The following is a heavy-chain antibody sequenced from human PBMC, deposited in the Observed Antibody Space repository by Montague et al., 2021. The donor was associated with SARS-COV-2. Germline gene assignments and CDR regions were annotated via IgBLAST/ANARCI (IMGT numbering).Heavy chain of an antibody. CDR2: INHSGST. Sequence: SETLSLTCAVYTDSFSGYYWSWIRQSPGKGLEWIGEINHSGSTNHNPSLQSRVTISVDKSKKQVSLKLRSLTAADTAVYYCARGADYDFWSGFLRYKWFGPWGQGTPVIVSS. CDR1: TDSFSGYY. V-gene: IGHV4-34*01. J-gene: IGHJ5*02. CDR3: ARGADYDFWSGFLRYKWFGP. D-gene: IGHD3-3*01.